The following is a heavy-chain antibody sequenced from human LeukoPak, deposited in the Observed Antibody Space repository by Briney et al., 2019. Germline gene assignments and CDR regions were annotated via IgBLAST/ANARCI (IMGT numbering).Heavy chain of an antibody. CDR1: GGSISSYY. J-gene: IGHJ5*02. V-gene: IGHV4-59*01. CDR3: ARGGAVYNWFDP. D-gene: IGHD6-19*01. CDR2: IYYSGST. Sequence: PSETLSLTCTVSGGSISSYYWSWIRQPPGKGLEWIGYIYYSGSTNYNPSLKSRVTISVDTSKNQFPLKLSSVTAADTAVYYCARGGAVYNWFDPWGQGTLVTVSS.